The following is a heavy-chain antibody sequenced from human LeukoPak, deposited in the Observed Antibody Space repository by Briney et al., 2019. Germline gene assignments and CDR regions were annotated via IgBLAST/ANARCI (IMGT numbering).Heavy chain of an antibody. CDR1: GGTFSSYA. CDR3: ATGGYSYGVDY. J-gene: IGHJ4*02. CDR2: IIPIFGTA. V-gene: IGHV1-69*13. Sequence: ASVTVSCKASGGTFSSYAISWVRQAPGQGLEWMGGIIPIFGTANYAQKFQGRVTITADESTSTAYMELSSLRSEDTAVYYCATGGYSYGVDYWGQGTLVTVSS. D-gene: IGHD5-18*01.